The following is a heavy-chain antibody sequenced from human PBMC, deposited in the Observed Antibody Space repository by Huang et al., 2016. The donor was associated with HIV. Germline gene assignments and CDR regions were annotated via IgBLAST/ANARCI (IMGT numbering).Heavy chain of an antibody. D-gene: IGHD1-26*01. CDR1: GYNFPTYW. CDR3: ARYSGSNNSGMDV. CDR2: TYPGYSDP. J-gene: IGHJ6*02. V-gene: IGHV5-51*01. Sequence: EVQLVQSGAEVKKPGESLNISGKGSGYNFPTYWIAWVRQMPGKGLEGVVTTYPGYSDPIYSPSFQGQVTISVDKSIRTAYLQWSSLKASDTAMYYCARYSGSNNSGMDVWGQGTTVSV.